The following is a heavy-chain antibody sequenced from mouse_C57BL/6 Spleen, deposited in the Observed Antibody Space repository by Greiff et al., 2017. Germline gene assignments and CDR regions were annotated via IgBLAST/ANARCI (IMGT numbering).Heavy chain of an antibody. CDR2: ISSGGSYT. D-gene: IGHD1-1*01. J-gene: IGHJ2*01. Sequence: EVQLQESGGDLVKPGGSLKLSCAASGFTFSSYGMSWVRQTPDKRLEWVATISSGGSYTYYPDSVKGRFTVSRDNAKNTLYLQMSSLKSEDTAMYYCARHGGVLRERSYFGYWGQGTTLTVAS. CDR1: GFTFSSYG. CDR3: ARHGGVLRERSYFGY. V-gene: IGHV5-6*01.